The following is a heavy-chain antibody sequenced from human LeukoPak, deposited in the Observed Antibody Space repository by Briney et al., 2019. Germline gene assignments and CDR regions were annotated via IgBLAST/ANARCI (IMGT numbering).Heavy chain of an antibody. V-gene: IGHV4-31*03. CDR3: ARSTKGNWNYFDY. Sequence: PSETLSLTCTVSGGSISSGGYYWSWIRQHPGKGLEWIGYIYYSGSTYYNPSLKSRVTISVDTSKNQFSLKLSSVTAADTAVYYCARSTKGNWNYFDYWGQGTLVTVSS. CDR2: IYYSGST. J-gene: IGHJ4*02. CDR1: GGSISSGGYY. D-gene: IGHD1-1*01.